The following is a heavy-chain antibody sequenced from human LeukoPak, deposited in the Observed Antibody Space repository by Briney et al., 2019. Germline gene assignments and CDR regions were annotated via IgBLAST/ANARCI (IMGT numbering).Heavy chain of an antibody. J-gene: IGHJ4*02. CDR3: AKVHGYSGYDYYFDY. CDR2: IGGSEGNT. V-gene: IGHV3-23*01. Sequence: GGSLRLSCAASGFTFSSYAMTWVRQAPGKGLEWVSTIGGSEGNTYYADSVKGRFSISRDNSKNTLFLQMNSLRAEDTAVYYCAKVHGYSGYDYYFDYWGQGTLVTVSS. CDR1: GFTFSSYA. D-gene: IGHD5-12*01.